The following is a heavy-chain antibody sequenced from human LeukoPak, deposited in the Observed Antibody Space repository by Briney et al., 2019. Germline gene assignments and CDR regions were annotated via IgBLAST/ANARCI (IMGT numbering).Heavy chain of an antibody. V-gene: IGHV1-3*01. J-gene: IGHJ4*02. D-gene: IGHD6-13*01. CDR1: GYTFTSYA. CDR2: INACNGNT. CDR3: AVGIAAAGTTYYFDY. Sequence: ASVKVSCKASGYTFTSYAMHWVRQAPGQRLEWMGWINACNGNTKYSQKFQGRVTITRDTSASTAYMELSSLRSEDTAVYYCAVGIAAAGTTYYFDYWGQGTLVTVSS.